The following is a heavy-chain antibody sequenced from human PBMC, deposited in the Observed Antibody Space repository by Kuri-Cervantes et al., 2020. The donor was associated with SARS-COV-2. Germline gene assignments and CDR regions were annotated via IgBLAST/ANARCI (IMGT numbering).Heavy chain of an antibody. CDR1: GYSISSGYY. CDR2: IYYSGST. CDR3: ARDLVTIFGVGEQDIDI. V-gene: IGHV4-38-2*02. J-gene: IGHJ3*02. D-gene: IGHD3-3*01. Sequence: SQTLSLTCDVSGYSISSGYYWGWIRQHPGKGLERIGYIYYSGSTKYNPSLKSRVTFSVDTAKNQFSLKLSSVTDADTAVYYCARDLVTIFGVGEQDIDIWGQGTMVTVSS.